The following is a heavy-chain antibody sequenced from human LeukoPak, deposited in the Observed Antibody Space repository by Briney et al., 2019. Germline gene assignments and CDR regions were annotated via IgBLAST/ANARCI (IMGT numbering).Heavy chain of an antibody. CDR2: INPSGGST. D-gene: IGHD3-10*01. V-gene: IGHV1-46*01. J-gene: IGHJ6*02. CDR3: ARDFYYGSGMGYYGMDA. CDR1: GYTFTSYY. Sequence: ASVMVSCKASGYTFTSYYMHWVRQAPGQGLEWMGIINPSGGSTSYAQKFQGRVTMTRDTSTSTVYMEPSSLRSEDTAVYYCARDFYYGSGMGYYGMDAWGQGTTVTVSS.